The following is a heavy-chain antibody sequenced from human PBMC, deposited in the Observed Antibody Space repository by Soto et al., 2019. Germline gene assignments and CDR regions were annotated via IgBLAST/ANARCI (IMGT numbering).Heavy chain of an antibody. Sequence: PGGSLRLSCAASGFTFSSYAMSWVRQAPGKGLEWVAFMSSDGSQDYYASSVKGRFTISRDNSRDTLYLHVNSLRPEDTAVYCCAKDAVVDLGDHYSYYALDVWGRGTTVTVSS. CDR3: AKDAVVDLGDHYSYYALDV. J-gene: IGHJ6*02. V-gene: IGHV3-30*18. CDR2: MSSDGSQD. CDR1: GFTFSSYA. D-gene: IGHD3-16*01.